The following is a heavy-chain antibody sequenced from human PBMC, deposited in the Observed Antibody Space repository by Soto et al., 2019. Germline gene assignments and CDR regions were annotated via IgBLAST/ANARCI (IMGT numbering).Heavy chain of an antibody. D-gene: IGHD3-9*01. J-gene: IGHJ3*02. CDR1: GFTFSSYA. V-gene: IGHV3-23*01. CDR3: AKDLGGTGYSSGGFDI. Sequence: EVPLLESGGGLVQPGGSLRLSCAASGFTFSSYAMSWVRQAPGKGLEWVSAISGSGGNTYYADSVKGRFTISRDNSKNTLYLQMNSLRAEDTAVYYCAKDLGGTGYSSGGFDIWGQGTMVTVSS. CDR2: ISGSGGNT.